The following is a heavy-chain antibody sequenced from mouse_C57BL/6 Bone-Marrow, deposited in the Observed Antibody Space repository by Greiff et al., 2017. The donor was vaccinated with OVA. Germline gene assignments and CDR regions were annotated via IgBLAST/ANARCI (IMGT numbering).Heavy chain of an antibody. V-gene: IGHV1-18*01. CDR3: AREGGLRPGFAY. J-gene: IGHJ3*01. CDR2: INPNNGGT. Sequence: VQLQQSGPELVKPGASVKIPCKASGYTFTDYNMDWVKQSHGKSLEWIGDINPNNGGTIYNQKFKGKATLTVDKSSSTAYMELRSLTSEDTAVYYCAREGGLRPGFAYWGQGTLVTVSA. D-gene: IGHD2-4*01. CDR1: GYTFTDYN.